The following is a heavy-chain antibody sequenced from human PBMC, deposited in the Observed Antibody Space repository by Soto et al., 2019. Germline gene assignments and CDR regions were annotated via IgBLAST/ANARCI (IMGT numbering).Heavy chain of an antibody. Sequence: PGGSLRLSCAASGFTFSSYSMNWVRQAPGKGLEWVPYISSSSSTIYYADSVKGRFTISRDNAKNSLYLQMNSLRAEDTAVYYCARDRRGITMVRGVISSNAFDIWGQGTMVTVSS. CDR1: GFTFSSYS. D-gene: IGHD3-10*01. J-gene: IGHJ3*02. V-gene: IGHV3-48*01. CDR2: ISSSSSTI. CDR3: ARDRRGITMVRGVISSNAFDI.